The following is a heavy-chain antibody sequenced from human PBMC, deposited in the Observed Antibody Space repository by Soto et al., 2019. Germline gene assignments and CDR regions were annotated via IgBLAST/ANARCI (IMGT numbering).Heavy chain of an antibody. CDR3: AVAGGFDYGAYFDY. CDR2: VNSDGSNT. V-gene: IGHV3-74*01. J-gene: IGHJ4*02. D-gene: IGHD3-10*01. Sequence: GGSLRLSCAASGFTFSSYWMHWVRQGPGKGLVWVSRVNSDGSNTIYADSVKGRFNISRDNTKNTLYLQMNSLRSEDTAVYYCAVAGGFDYGAYFDYWGQGTLVTVSS. CDR1: GFTFSSYW.